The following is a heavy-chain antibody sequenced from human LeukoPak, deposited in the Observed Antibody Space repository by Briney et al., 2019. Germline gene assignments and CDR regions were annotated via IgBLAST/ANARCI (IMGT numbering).Heavy chain of an antibody. D-gene: IGHD3-16*02. CDR1: GGSFSGYY. J-gene: IGHJ4*02. Sequence: PSETLSLTCAVYGGSFSGYYWSWIRQPPGKGLEWIGEINHSGSTNYNPSLKSRVTISVDTSKNQFSLKLGSVTAADTAVYYCARGGYDYVWGSYRYFDYWGQGTLVTVSS. V-gene: IGHV4-34*01. CDR2: INHSGST. CDR3: ARGGYDYVWGSYRYFDY.